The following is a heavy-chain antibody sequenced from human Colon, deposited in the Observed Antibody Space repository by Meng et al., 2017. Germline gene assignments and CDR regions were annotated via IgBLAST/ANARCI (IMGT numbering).Heavy chain of an antibody. CDR3: ASFPPPGKQWLVTDY. CDR2: IYHSGST. CDR1: GGSISSSNW. D-gene: IGHD6-19*01. Sequence: QAQLQEPGPGLVKPSGAPALTCAVCGGSISSSNWWSWVRQPPGKGLEWIGEIYHSGSTNYNPSLKSRVTISVDKSKNQFSLKLSSVTAADTAVYYCASFPPPGKQWLVTDYWGQGTLVTVSS. J-gene: IGHJ4*02. V-gene: IGHV4-4*02.